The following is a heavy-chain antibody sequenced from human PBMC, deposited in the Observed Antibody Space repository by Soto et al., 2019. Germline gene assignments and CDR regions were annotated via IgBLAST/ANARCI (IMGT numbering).Heavy chain of an antibody. CDR1: GFTFSSYA. CDR3: ARDNSGPTIGAYGMDV. Sequence: PGGSLRLSCASSGFTFSSYAMNWVRQAPGKGLEWVSVISSSSSTIYYADSVKGRFTISRDNAKNSLYLQMNSLRAEDTAVYYCARDNSGPTIGAYGMDVWGQGTTVTVSS. CDR2: ISSSSSTI. D-gene: IGHD5-12*01. J-gene: IGHJ6*02. V-gene: IGHV3-48*01.